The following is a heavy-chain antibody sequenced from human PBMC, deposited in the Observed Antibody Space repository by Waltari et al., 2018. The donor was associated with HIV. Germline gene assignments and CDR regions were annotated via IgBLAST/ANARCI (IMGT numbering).Heavy chain of an antibody. CDR2: VYFNGVT. CDR3: ATLRTVTGTIDD. Sequence: QLQLQESCPALVKPSDTLPLTCTVSTGYITQSYSWGWVRQSPGTGLEWIGTVYFNGVTSCTTAFESGVTMSVDTSKSQVSLTLTAVSAADTALYFCATLRTVTGTIDDWGQGILVTVSS. V-gene: IGHV4-39*01. J-gene: IGHJ4*02. CDR1: TGYITQSYS. D-gene: IGHD4-17*01.